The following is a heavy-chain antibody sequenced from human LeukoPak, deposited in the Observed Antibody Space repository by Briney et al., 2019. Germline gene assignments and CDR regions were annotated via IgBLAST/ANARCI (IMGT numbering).Heavy chain of an antibody. V-gene: IGHV4-39*01. J-gene: IGHJ4*02. Sequence: SETLSLTCTVSGGSIRSSSYYWGWIRQPPGKGLEWIGSIYYSGSTYYNASLKSRGTISVDTSKNQFSLKLNSVTAADTAVYFCARLVVAVAGTGYFDYWGQGTLVTVSS. CDR1: GGSIRSSSYY. CDR3: ARLVVAVAGTGYFDY. CDR2: IYYSGST. D-gene: IGHD6-19*01.